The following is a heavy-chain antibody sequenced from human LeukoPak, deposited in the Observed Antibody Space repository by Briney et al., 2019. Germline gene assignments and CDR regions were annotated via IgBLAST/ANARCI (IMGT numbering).Heavy chain of an antibody. CDR2: VHLNGAT. D-gene: IGHD1-26*01. V-gene: IGHV4-4*02. CDR3: TRESGAFSPFGF. Sequence: PSGTLSLTCAVSGGSITTTNWWSWVRQPPGKGLEWIGEVHLNGATNYNPSLESRFSMSIDKSNNHLSLEVTSETATDTAMYYCTRESGAFSPFGFWGQGTLVTVSS. J-gene: IGHJ4*02. CDR1: GGSITTTNW.